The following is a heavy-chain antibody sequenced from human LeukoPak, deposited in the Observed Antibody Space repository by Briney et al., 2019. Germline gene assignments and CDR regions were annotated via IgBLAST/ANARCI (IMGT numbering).Heavy chain of an antibody. CDR1: GFTFSSYA. CDR3: ARDVSRGRFDP. CDR2: IYSGGST. Sequence: PGGSLRLSCAASGFTFSSYAMSWVRQAPGKGLEWVSVIYSGGSTYYADSVKGRFTISRDNSKNTLYLQMNSLRAEDTAVYYCARDVSRGRFDPWGQGTLVTVSS. J-gene: IGHJ5*02. D-gene: IGHD2-2*01. V-gene: IGHV3-53*01.